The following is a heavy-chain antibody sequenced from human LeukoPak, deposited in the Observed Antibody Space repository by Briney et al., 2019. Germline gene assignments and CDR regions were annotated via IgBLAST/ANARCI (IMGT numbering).Heavy chain of an antibody. CDR1: GGSITSSSYY. CDR2: IDYVGSS. D-gene: IGHD3-3*01. J-gene: IGHJ4*01. V-gene: IGHV4-39*01. CDR3: ARHSPGRTFWSGFPPGTFDY. Sequence: PSETLSLTCTVSGGSITSSSYYWGWIRQSPGRGLEWIGTIDYVGSSYYNPSLKGRVTISADTSKNQFSLKLTSVSTADTAVYFCARHSPGRTFWSGFPPGTFDYWGQETLVPVSS.